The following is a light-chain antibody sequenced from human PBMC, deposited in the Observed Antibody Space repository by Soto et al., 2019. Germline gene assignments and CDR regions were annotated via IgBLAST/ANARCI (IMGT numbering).Light chain of an antibody. J-gene: IGLJ2*01. Sequence: NFMLTQPHSVSESPGKTVTVSCTRSSGSIASDYVQWYQQRPGSAPTSVVYENKHRPSGVPGRFSGSIDSASNSASLTISGLKTEDEADYYCQSYDSTNVVFGGGTKVTVL. CDR1: SGSIASDY. CDR2: ENK. CDR3: QSYDSTNVV. V-gene: IGLV6-57*04.